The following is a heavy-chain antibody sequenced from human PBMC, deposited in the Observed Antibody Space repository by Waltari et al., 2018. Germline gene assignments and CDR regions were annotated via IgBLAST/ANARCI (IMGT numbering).Heavy chain of an antibody. CDR2: LTPIFGTT. CDR3: ARGGAGSIVVLEPAAGFHPFDI. Sequence: QVQLVQSGAEVKKPGSSVKFSCKASGRPFRSKVLLWGRPAPGQGLGGGGGLTPIFGTTNYAQKFQGRVTITADESTSTAYMELSSLRSDDSAVYYCARGGAGSIVVLEPAAGFHPFDIWGQGTLVTVSS. D-gene: IGHD2-2*01. V-gene: IGHV1-69*01. J-gene: IGHJ3*02. CDR1: GRPFRSKV.